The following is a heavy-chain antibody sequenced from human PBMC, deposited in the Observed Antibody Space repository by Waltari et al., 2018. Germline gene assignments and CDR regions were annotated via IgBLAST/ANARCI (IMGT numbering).Heavy chain of an antibody. D-gene: IGHD6-13*01. J-gene: IGHJ4*02. V-gene: IGHV3-7*01. CDR2: IKQDGSEK. CDR3: AREPLPPGIAAASGDY. CDR1: GFTFSSYW. Sequence: EVQLVESGGGLVQPGGSLRLSCAASGFTFSSYWMSWVRQAPGKGLEWVANIKQDGSEKYYVDSVKGRFTISRDNAKNSLYLQMNSLRAEDTAVYYCAREPLPPGIAAASGDYWGQGTLVTVSS.